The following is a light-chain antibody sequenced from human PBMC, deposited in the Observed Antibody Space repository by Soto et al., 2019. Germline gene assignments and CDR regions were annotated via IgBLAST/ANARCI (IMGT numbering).Light chain of an antibody. J-gene: IGKJ5*01. CDR3: QQRSKWPRGVT. CDR1: QSVSSY. Sequence: EIVLTRSPATLSLSPGERATLSCRASQSVSSYLVWYQQKPGQAPRLLIYDASNRVTGIPARFSGSGSGTDFTLTISSLEPEDSAIYYCQQRSKWPRGVTFGQGTRLEIK. CDR2: DAS. V-gene: IGKV3-11*01.